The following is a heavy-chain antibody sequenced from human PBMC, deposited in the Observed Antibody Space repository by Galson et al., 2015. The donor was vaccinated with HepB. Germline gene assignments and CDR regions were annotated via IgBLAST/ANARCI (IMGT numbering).Heavy chain of an antibody. V-gene: IGHV3-11*01. D-gene: IGHD6-6*01. Sequence: SLRLSCAASGFTLSDYHMSWIRQAPGKGLEWLSYISSSGNAIYYADSVKGRFTISRDNAKKSLYMEMSSLRVEDTAVYYCARVYGAARKPGGMDVWGQGTTVIVS. CDR3: ARVYGAARKPGGMDV. CDR2: ISSSGNAI. J-gene: IGHJ6*02. CDR1: GFTLSDYH.